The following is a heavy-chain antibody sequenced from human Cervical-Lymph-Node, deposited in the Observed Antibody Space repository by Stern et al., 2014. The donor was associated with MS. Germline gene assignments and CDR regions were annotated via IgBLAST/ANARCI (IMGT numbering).Heavy chain of an antibody. CDR3: ARVGSGWYGMVV. D-gene: IGHD6-19*01. CDR1: GFTFSNNA. J-gene: IGHJ6*02. CDR2: IANDGRNT. Sequence: VHLVESGGGAVQPGRSLRLSCEASGFTFSNNAMHWVRQAPGKGLEWVAVIANDGRNTHSADSVKGRFTISRDNPKNTLYLQMNSLRVEYTAVYYCARVGSGWYGMVVWGQGTTVIVSS. V-gene: IGHV3-30*04.